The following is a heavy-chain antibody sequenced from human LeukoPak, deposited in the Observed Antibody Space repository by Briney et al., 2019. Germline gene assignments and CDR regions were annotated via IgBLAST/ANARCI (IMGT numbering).Heavy chain of an antibody. CDR1: VYTITTYS. CDR2: ISPSNGHT. V-gene: IGHV1-18*01. Sequence: ASVKVSCKTSVYTITTYSIIWVRQAPGQGLEWVGWISPSNGHTNYAQKLQDRVTMTTYTSTSTVYMELSSLRSEDTAVYYCARDACSSTICSAGGNWFDPWGQGTLVTVSS. D-gene: IGHD2-2*01. J-gene: IGHJ5*02. CDR3: ARDACSSTICSAGGNWFDP.